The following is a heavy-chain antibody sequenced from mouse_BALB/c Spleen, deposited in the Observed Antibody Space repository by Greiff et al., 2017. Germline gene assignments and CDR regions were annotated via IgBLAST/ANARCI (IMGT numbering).Heavy chain of an antibody. CDR1: GYTFTSYY. V-gene: IGHV1S56*01. CDR3: ARRGYYAMDY. J-gene: IGHJ4*01. CDR2: IYPGNVNT. Sequence: VKLQESGPELVKPGASVRISCKASGYTFTSYYIHWVKQRPGQGLEWIGWIYPGNVNTKYNEKFKGKATLTADKSSSTAYMQLSSLTSEDSAVYFCARRGYYAMDYWGQGTSVTVSS.